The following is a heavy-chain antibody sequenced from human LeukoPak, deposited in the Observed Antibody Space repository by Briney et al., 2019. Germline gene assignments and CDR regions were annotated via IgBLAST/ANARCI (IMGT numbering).Heavy chain of an antibody. V-gene: IGHV4-34*01. D-gene: IGHD1-1*01. CDR1: GGSFSGYY. J-gene: IGHJ6*02. CDR2: INHSGST. Sequence: SETLSLTCAVYGGSFSGYYWSWIRQPPGKGLEWIGEINHSGSTNYNPSLKSRVAISVDTSKNQFSLKLSSVTAADTAVYYCARGSRYRTRYYYGMDVWGQGTTVTVSS. CDR3: ARGSRYRTRYYYGMDV.